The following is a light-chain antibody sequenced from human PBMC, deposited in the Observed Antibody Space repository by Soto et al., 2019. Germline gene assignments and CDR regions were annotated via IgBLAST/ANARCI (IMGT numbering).Light chain of an antibody. V-gene: IGKV1-12*01. CDR3: QQANGFPVT. CDR2: AVS. Sequence: DLQMTQSPSSVSASVGDRVTITCRASQGVSSWLAWYQQRPGKAPELLIYAVSNLQSGVPARFSGSGSGTDFTLTISSLQPEDFATYYCQQANGFPVTFGGGTRVEMK. J-gene: IGKJ4*01. CDR1: QGVSSW.